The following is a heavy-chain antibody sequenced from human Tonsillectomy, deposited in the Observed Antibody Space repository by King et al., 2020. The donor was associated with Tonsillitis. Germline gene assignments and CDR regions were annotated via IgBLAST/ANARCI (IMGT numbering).Heavy chain of an antibody. CDR1: GGTFSSYA. CDR3: ARVYSSGYQPNWFDP. D-gene: IGHD3-22*01. V-gene: IGHV1-69*01. J-gene: IGHJ5*02. CDR2: IILIFGTA. Sequence: QLVQSGAEVKKPGSSVKVSCKASGGTFSSYAISWVRQAPGQGLEWMGGIILIFGTANYEQKFQGRVTITADESTSTAYMELSSLRSEDTDVYYCARVYSSGYQPNWFDPWGQGTLVTVSS.